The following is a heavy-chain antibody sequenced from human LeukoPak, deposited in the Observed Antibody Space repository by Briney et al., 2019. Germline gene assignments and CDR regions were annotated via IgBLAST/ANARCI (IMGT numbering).Heavy chain of an antibody. CDR1: GDSFIRHT. V-gene: IGHV3-48*01. CDR3: AREYDSRARFDS. CDR2: ISSSGSPI. Sequence: GGSLRLSCVGSGDSFIRHTMIWVRRAPGKGPEWIAYISSSGSPIYYADSVKGRLTVSRDNARTSLFLHMNSLRAEDTAVYYCAREYDSRARFDSWGQGTLVTVSS. J-gene: IGHJ4*02. D-gene: IGHD6-13*01.